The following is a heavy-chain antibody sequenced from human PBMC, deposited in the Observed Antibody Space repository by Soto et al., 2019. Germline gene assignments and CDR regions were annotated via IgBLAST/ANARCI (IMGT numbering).Heavy chain of an antibody. CDR3: ARDPRIYCSSTSCYAAFDI. D-gene: IGHD2-2*01. Sequence: SQTLSLTCAISGDSVSINSAAWNWIRQSPSRGLEWLGRTYYRSKWYNDYAVSVKSRITINPDTSKNQFSLQLNSVTPEDTAVYYCARDPRIYCSSTSCYAAFDIWGQGTMVTVSS. V-gene: IGHV6-1*01. J-gene: IGHJ3*02. CDR1: GDSVSINSAA. CDR2: TYYRSKWYN.